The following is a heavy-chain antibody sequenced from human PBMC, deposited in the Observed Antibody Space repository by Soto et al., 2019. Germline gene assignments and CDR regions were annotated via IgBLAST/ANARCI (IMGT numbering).Heavy chain of an antibody. CDR1: GGTFSSYA. Sequence: SVKVSCKASGGTFSSYAISWVRQAPGQGLEWMGGIIPIFGTANYAQKFQGRVTITADESTSTAYMELSSLRSEDTAVYYCASSVYYYDSSGYYHNWFDPWGQGTLVTVSS. J-gene: IGHJ5*02. V-gene: IGHV1-69*13. CDR3: ASSVYYYDSSGYYHNWFDP. CDR2: IIPIFGTA. D-gene: IGHD3-22*01.